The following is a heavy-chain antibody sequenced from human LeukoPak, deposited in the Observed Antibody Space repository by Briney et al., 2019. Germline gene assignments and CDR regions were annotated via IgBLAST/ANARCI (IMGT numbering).Heavy chain of an antibody. CDR3: TREEVAMVYFDY. CDR2: ISYDGSNK. J-gene: IGHJ4*02. Sequence: GGSLRLSCAASGFTFSTYAMHWVRQAPGKGLEWVAVISYDGSNKYYADSVKGRFTISGDNSKNTLYLQMNSLRAEDTAVYYCTREEVAMVYFDYWGQGTLVTVSS. V-gene: IGHV3-30-3*01. CDR1: GFTFSTYA. D-gene: IGHD5-18*01.